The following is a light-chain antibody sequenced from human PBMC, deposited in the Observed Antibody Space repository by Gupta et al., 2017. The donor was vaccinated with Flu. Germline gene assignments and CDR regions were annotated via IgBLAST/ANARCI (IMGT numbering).Light chain of an antibody. V-gene: IGLV2-14*03. CDR2: DVY. CDR3: SSDSSLGLVV. J-gene: IGLJ3*02. CDR1: RTDVGGDNW. Sequence: SIIIPCTGSRTDVGGDNWVAWYQQHPGKAPKLLISDVYNRPSGVSNRFSGSKSGYTASLTIFGLQVEDEADYFCSSDSSLGLVVFGGGTKLTVL.